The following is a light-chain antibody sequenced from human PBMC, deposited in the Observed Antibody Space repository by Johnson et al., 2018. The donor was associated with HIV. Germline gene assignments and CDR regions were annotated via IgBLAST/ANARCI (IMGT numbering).Light chain of an antibody. Sequence: QSVLTQPPSVSAAPGQKVTISCSGSSSNIGNNYVSWYQQLPGTAPKLLIYDNNKRPSGIPDRFSGSKSGTSASLAISGLQAEAEADYYCAAWDDNLNGPGYVFGAGTKVTVL. CDR2: DNN. CDR3: AAWDDNLNGPGYV. J-gene: IGLJ1*01. V-gene: IGLV1-51*01. CDR1: SSNIGNNY.